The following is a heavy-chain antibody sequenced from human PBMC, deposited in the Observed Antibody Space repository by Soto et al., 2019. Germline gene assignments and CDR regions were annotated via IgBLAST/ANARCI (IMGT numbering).Heavy chain of an antibody. CDR1: RDSLSITSTA. V-gene: IGHV6-1*01. Sequence: SRTLSLTSALSRDSLSITSTACGWVRQSPSRGLEWLGRTYYRSKWYSDYAVSVNSRININPDTSKKQFSLQLNSVTPEDTAVYYCERGSYSSGCVWGQGTLVTVSS. D-gene: IGHD6-19*01. J-gene: IGHJ4*02. CDR3: ERGSYSSGCV. CDR2: TYYRSKWYS.